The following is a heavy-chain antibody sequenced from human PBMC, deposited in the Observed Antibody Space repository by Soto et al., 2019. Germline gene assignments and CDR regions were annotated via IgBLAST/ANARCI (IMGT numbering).Heavy chain of an antibody. CDR3: ARGVKYGVYAGWLDS. CDR2: MNPNSGNT. V-gene: IGHV1-8*01. CDR1: GYTFTSYD. Sequence: QVQLVQSGAEVKKPGASVKVSCKASGYTFTSYDINWVRQATGQGFEYLGWMNPNSGNTVYVKMFQGRVTMTRDTTMSTAYIALKRLDSAETAVYCCARGVKYGVYAGWLDSGGPGPLVAFS. D-gene: IGHD6-19*01. J-gene: IGHJ4*02.